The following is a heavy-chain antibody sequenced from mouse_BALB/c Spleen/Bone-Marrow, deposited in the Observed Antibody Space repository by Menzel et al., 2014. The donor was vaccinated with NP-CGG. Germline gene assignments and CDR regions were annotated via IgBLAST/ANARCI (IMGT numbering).Heavy chain of an antibody. J-gene: IGHJ3*01. Sequence: QVHVKQSAAELVRPGSSVKISCKESVYVFSEYWMNWLRQRLGQGLEWIGQILPVNADTNYKANFKDKVTLTADKSSTTAYMQLNSLTSEDSAVYFCARFATGSFAYWGQGTLVTVSA. CDR3: ARFATGSFAY. CDR1: VYVFSEYW. CDR2: ILPVNADT. V-gene: IGHV1-80*01. D-gene: IGHD1-1*01.